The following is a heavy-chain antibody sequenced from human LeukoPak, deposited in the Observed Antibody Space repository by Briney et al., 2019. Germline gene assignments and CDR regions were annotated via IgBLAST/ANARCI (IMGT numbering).Heavy chain of an antibody. D-gene: IGHD3-10*01. CDR3: TTVRVSSRYYYYYYMDV. V-gene: IGHV3-15*01. Sequence: GGSLRLSCAASGFTFSNAWMSWVRQAPGKGLEWVGRIKSKTDGGTTDYAAPVKGRFAISRDDSKNTLYLQMNSLKTEDTAVYYCTTVRVSSRYYYYYYMDVWGKGTTVTVSS. CDR1: GFTFSNAW. J-gene: IGHJ6*03. CDR2: IKSKTDGGTT.